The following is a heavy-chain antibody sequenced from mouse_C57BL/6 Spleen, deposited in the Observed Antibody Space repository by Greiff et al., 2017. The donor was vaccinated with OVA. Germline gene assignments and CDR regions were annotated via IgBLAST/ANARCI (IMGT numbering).Heavy chain of an antibody. Sequence: VQLQQSGAELVKPGASVKLSCKASGYTFTAYTLLWVKQRSGQGLGWIGWFYPGSGSIKYNEKFKDKATLTADKSSSTVYMEISRLPSEASAVYFCARHQEGYSHYGDWFAYWGQGLLVTVSA. CDR1: GYTFTAYT. J-gene: IGHJ3*01. CDR3: ARHQEGYSHYGDWFAY. D-gene: IGHD2-5*01. V-gene: IGHV1-62-2*01. CDR2: FYPGSGSI.